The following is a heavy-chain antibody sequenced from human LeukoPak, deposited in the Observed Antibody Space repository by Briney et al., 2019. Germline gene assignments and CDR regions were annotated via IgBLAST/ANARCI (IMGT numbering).Heavy chain of an antibody. CDR3: AKDLYTGSWYYGMDV. CDR1: GFTFSTYD. D-gene: IGHD6-6*01. CDR2: ISGSGGNT. Sequence: GGSLRLSCAASGFTFSTYDMNWVRQAPGKGLEWVSAISGSGGNTYYADSVKGRFTISRDNSKNTLYLQMNSLRAEDTAVYYCAKDLYTGSWYYGMDVWGQGTTVTVSS. J-gene: IGHJ6*02. V-gene: IGHV3-23*01.